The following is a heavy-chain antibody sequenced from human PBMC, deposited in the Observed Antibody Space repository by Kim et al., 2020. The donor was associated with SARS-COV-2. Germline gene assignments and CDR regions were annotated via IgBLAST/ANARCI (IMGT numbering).Heavy chain of an antibody. CDR2: IYSSGST. CDR3: ARVRMVRGVMGVGPSDY. CDR1: GGSISSSSYY. D-gene: IGHD3-10*01. J-gene: IGHJ4*02. V-gene: IGHV4-39*07. Sequence: SETLSLTCTVSGGSISSSSYYWGWIRQPPGKGLEWIGSIYSSGSTYYNPSLKSRVTISVDTSKNQFSLKLSSVTAADTAVYYCARVRMVRGVMGVGPSDYWGQGTLVTVSS.